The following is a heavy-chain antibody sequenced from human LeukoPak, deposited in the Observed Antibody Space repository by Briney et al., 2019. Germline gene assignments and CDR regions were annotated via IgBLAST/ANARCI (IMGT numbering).Heavy chain of an antibody. CDR3: AKEDYDFGPPRD. J-gene: IGHJ4*02. V-gene: IGHV3-23*01. CDR2: ISSSGGRT. D-gene: IGHD3-3*01. Sequence: GGSLRLSCAVSGFTFSSYAMSWVRQAPGRGLEWVSAISSSGGRTYYADSVKGRFTISRDNSKNTLYLQMDSLKAEDTAVYNCAKEDYDFGPPRDWGQGTLVTVSS. CDR1: GFTFSSYA.